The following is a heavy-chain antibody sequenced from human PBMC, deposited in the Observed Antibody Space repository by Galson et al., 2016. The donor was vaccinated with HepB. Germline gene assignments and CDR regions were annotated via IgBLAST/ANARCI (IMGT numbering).Heavy chain of an antibody. Sequence: SLRLSCAASGFIFGSYGMHWVRQAPGKGLEWVAVIWSGGSNENYADSVKGRFTISRDNSKNTLYLQMNSLRAEDTAVYYCAKRIAAGTTGRAFDIWGQGTMVTVSS. V-gene: IGHV3-33*06. J-gene: IGHJ3*02. CDR3: AKRIAAGTTGRAFDI. CDR2: IWSGGSNE. CDR1: GFIFGSYG. D-gene: IGHD1-1*01.